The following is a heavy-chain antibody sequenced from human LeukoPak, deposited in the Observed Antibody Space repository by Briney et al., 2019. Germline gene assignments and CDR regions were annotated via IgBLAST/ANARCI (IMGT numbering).Heavy chain of an antibody. CDR1: GFTLGAFA. D-gene: IGHD1-26*01. CDR3: ATWAFYHSLDV. J-gene: IGHJ6*02. V-gene: IGHV3-43*02. CDR2: IDKDGRKA. Sequence: GGSLRLSCAASGFTLGAFAMHWVRQAPGKGLEWVSLIDKDGRKAYYADSVKGRFTISRDNSKNSLYLQMTSLRTEDTALYYCATWAFYHSLDVWGQGATVTVSS.